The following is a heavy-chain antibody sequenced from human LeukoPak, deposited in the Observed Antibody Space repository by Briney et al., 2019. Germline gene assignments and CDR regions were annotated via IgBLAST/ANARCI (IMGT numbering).Heavy chain of an antibody. J-gene: IGHJ4*02. Sequence: ASVKVSCKVSGYTLTELSMHWVRQAPGKGLEWMGGFDPEDGETIYAQKLQGRVTMTTDTSTSTAYMELRSLRSDDTAVYYCARVGVGRGESSSWYFLVDYWGQGTLVTVSS. CDR3: ARVGVGRGESSSWYFLVDY. CDR2: FDPEDGET. V-gene: IGHV1-24*01. CDR1: GYTLTELS. D-gene: IGHD6-13*01.